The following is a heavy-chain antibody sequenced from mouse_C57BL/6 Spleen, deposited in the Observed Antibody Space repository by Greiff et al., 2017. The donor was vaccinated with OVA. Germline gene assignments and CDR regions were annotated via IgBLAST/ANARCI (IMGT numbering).Heavy chain of an antibody. D-gene: IGHD2-4*01. CDR1: GYTFTSYW. Sequence: QVQLQQPGAELVLPGASVKLSCKASGYTFTSYWMHWVKQRPGQGLEWIGEIDPSDSYTYYNQQFKCKSTLTVDKSSSTAYMQLSSLTSEDAAVYYCARRRMYDYDFYAMDYWGQGTSVTVSS. CDR3: ARRRMYDYDFYAMDY. J-gene: IGHJ4*01. CDR2: IDPSDSYT. V-gene: IGHV1-69*01.